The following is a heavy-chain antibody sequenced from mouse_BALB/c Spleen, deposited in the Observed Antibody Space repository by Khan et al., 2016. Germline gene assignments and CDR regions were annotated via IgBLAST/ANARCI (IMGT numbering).Heavy chain of an antibody. J-gene: IGHJ3*01. D-gene: IGHD2-13*01. V-gene: IGHV9-3-1*01. CDR2: INTYTGES. CDR1: GYTFTNYG. CDR3: AIGGDYGGFAS. Sequence: QIQLVQSGPELKKPGETVKISCKASGYTFTNYGMNWVKQAPGKGLKWMGWINTYTGESTYADDFKGRFAISLQTSASTAYLQINNLKNEDTAVYFCAIGGDYGGFASWGQGTLVTVSA.